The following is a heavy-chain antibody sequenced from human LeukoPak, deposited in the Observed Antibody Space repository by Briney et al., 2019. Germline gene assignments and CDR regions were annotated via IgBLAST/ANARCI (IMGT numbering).Heavy chain of an antibody. CDR2: INHSGST. V-gene: IGHV4-34*01. J-gene: IGHJ1*01. Sequence: SETLSLTCAVYGGSFSGYYWSWIRQPPGKGLEWIGEINHSGSTNYNPSLKSRVTISVDTSKNQFSLKLSSVAAADTAVYYCARDGHSSSWYSAGGYFQHWGQGTLVTVSS. D-gene: IGHD6-13*01. CDR1: GGSFSGYY. CDR3: ARDGHSSSWYSAGGYFQH.